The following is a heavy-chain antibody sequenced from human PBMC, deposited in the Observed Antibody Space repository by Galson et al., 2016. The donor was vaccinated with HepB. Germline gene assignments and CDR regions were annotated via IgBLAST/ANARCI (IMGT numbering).Heavy chain of an antibody. CDR2: ISRSSANI. Sequence: SLRLSCAASGFAFDTYSMNCVRQSPAKGLEWVSSISRSSANIYYADSARGRFTISRDTSTNTLYLQMNSLTAEDTAVYYCARGAWYGSTETGYWGQGTLVTVSS. V-gene: IGHV3-21*01. D-gene: IGHD3-10*01. J-gene: IGHJ4*02. CDR1: GFAFDTYS. CDR3: ARGAWYGSTETGY.